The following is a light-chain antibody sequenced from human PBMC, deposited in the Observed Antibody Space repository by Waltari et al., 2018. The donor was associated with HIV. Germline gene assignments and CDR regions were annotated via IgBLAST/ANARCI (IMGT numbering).Light chain of an antibody. V-gene: IGLV4-69*01. CDR1: SGQSRYA. CDR2: LKRDGSH. CDR3: QTWGAGSVV. Sequence: QLVLTQSPSASASLGASVRLTCSLSSGQSRYAIAWHQKQPEKGPRFLMKLKRDGSHVRGAGIPDRFSGSSSGAERYLTISGLQSEDAADYYCQTWGAGSVVFGGGTKLTVL. J-gene: IGLJ2*01.